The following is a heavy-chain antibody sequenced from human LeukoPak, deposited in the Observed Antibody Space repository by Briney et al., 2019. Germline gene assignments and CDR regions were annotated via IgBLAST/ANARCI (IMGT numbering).Heavy chain of an antibody. CDR2: IYTSGST. V-gene: IGHV4-4*07. J-gene: IGHJ3*02. CDR3: ATGSSWSDAFDI. Sequence: SETLSLTCTVSGGSISSYYWSWIRQPAGKGLEWIGRIYTSGSTNYNPSLKSRVTMSVDTSKNQFSLKLSSVTAADTAVYYCATGSSWSDAFDIWGQGTMVTVSS. CDR1: GGSISSYY. D-gene: IGHD6-13*01.